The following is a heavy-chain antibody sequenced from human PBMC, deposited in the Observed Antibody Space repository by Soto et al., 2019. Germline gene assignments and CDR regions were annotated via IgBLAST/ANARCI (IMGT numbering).Heavy chain of an antibody. Sequence: GGSLRLSCAASGFTFSDYYMSWIRQAPGKGLEWVSYISSSSSYTNYADSVKGRFTISRDNAKNSLYLQMNSLRAEDTAVYYCARDSKPGYYDFWSGYYRPPPVYGMDVWGQGTTVTVSS. D-gene: IGHD3-3*01. J-gene: IGHJ6*02. V-gene: IGHV3-11*06. CDR1: GFTFSDYY. CDR3: ARDSKPGYYDFWSGYYRPPPVYGMDV. CDR2: ISSSSSYT.